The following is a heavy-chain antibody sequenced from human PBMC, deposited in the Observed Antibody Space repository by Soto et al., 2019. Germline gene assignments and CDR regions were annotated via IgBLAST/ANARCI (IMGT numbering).Heavy chain of an antibody. J-gene: IGHJ2*01. Sequence: QVQLQESGPGLVKPSETLSLTCTVSGGSIGRYYWSWIRQSPGKGLEWIGYIFYSGNTKYNPSLESRVSISLDTSKNQFSLRLTSVTAADMAVYFCARAPRIVGSSTTYWYFDLWGRGTLVTVSS. CDR2: IFYSGNT. CDR1: GGSIGRYY. CDR3: ARAPRIVGSSTTYWYFDL. V-gene: IGHV4-59*01. D-gene: IGHD1-26*01.